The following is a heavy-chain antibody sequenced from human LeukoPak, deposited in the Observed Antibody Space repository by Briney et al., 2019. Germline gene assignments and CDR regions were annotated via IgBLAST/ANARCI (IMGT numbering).Heavy chain of an antibody. V-gene: IGHV4-59*01. CDR1: GGSISTYY. Sequence: SETLSLTCTVSGGSISTYYWSWIRQPPGKGLEWIGYIYYSGSTNYNPSLKSRVTISLDTSKNQFSLKLNSVTAADTAMYYCTRSFSPNYYDLLDYWGQGTLVTVSS. CDR2: IYYSGST. J-gene: IGHJ4*02. D-gene: IGHD3-22*01. CDR3: TRSFSPNYYDLLDY.